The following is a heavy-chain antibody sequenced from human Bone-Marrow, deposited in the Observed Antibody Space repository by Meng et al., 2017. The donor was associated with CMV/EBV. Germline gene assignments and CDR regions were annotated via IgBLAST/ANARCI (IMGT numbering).Heavy chain of an antibody. V-gene: IGHV3-30*04. CDR2: ISYNRSNK. D-gene: IGHD2-2*01. Sequence: GESLKISCAASGFTFSSYTMHWVRQAPGKGLEWVAVISYNRSNKYYADSVKGRFTISRDNSKNTLYLQMNSLRAEDTAVYYCARDTNSIVVVPTGTGYWGQGTLVTVSS. CDR1: GFTFSSYT. CDR3: ARDTNSIVVVPTGTGY. J-gene: IGHJ4*02.